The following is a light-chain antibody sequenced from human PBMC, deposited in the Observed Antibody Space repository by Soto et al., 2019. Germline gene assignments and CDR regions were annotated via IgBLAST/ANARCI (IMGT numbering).Light chain of an antibody. CDR2: WAS. CDR3: QQYYNTPALT. CDR1: QSVLYSSNNKNY. Sequence: DIVMTQSPDSLAVSLGERATINCKSSQSVLYSSNNKNYLAWYQQKPGQPPKLLIYWASTRESGVPERFSGSGSETDFPLTISSLQAEDVAIYYCQQYYNTPALTFGGGTKVEIK. V-gene: IGKV4-1*01. J-gene: IGKJ4*01.